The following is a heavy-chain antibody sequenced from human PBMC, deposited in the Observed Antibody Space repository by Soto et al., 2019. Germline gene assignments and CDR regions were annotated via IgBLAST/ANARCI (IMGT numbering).Heavy chain of an antibody. V-gene: IGHV3-30-3*01. CDR2: ISYDGSNK. CDR3: ARGRIAVAAADYGMDV. J-gene: IGHJ6*02. CDR1: GFTFSSYA. Sequence: QVQLVESGGGVVQPGRSLRLSCAASGFTFSSYAMHWVRQAPGKGLEWVAVISYDGSNKYYADTVKGRFTISRDNSKNTLYLQMNSLRAEDTAVYYCARGRIAVAAADYGMDVWGQGTTVTVSS. D-gene: IGHD6-19*01.